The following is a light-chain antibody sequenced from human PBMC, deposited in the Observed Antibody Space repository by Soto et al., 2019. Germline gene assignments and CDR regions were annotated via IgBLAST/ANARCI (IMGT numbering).Light chain of an antibody. CDR1: QGIRNN. V-gene: IGKV1-17*01. CDR2: GTS. CDR3: QHYNNWPPQT. J-gene: IGKJ1*01. Sequence: DIQMTQSPSSLFASVGDRVSITCRASQGIRNNLGWYQQRPGKAPKRLIYGTSNLQTGVPSRFSGSGYGTDFTLTISSLQPEDFATYYCQHYNNWPPQTFGQGTKV.